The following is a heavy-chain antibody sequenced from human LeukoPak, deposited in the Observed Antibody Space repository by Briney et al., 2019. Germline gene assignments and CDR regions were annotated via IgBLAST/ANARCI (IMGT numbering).Heavy chain of an antibody. CDR3: ARGGRRDGYNS. J-gene: IGHJ4*02. V-gene: IGHV4-59*01. D-gene: IGHD5-24*01. Sequence: SETLSLTCTVSGGSISSYYWSWIRQPPGKGLEWIGYIYYSGSTNYNPSLKSRVTISVDTSKNQFSLKLSSVTAADTAVYYCARGGRRDGYNSWGQGTLVTVSS. CDR2: IYYSGST. CDR1: GGSISSYY.